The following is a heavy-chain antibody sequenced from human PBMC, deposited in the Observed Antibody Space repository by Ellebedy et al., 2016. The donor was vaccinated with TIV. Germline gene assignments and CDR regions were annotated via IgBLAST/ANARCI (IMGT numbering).Heavy chain of an antibody. J-gene: IGHJ2*01. Sequence: SETLSLTCTVSGGSISSYYWSWIRQPPGKGLEWIGYIYYSGSTNYNPSLKSRVTISVDTSKNQFSLKLSSVTAADTAVYYCARGREVRGVGRNWYFDLWGRGTLVTVSS. CDR2: IYYSGST. CDR3: ARGREVRGVGRNWYFDL. V-gene: IGHV4-59*12. D-gene: IGHD3-10*01. CDR1: GGSISSYY.